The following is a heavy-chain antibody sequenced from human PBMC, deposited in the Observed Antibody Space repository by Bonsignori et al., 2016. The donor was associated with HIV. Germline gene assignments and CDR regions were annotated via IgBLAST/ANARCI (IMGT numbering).Heavy chain of an antibody. CDR2: IYTSGST. CDR3: ARDQEGELDY. V-gene: IGHV4-4*07. Sequence: GSLRLSCTVSGGSISSYYWSWIRQPAGKGLEWIGRIYTSGSTNYNPSLKSRVTMSVDTSKNQFSLKLSSVTAADTAVYYCARDQEGELDYWGQGTLVTVSS. J-gene: IGHJ4*02. CDR1: GGSISSYY. D-gene: IGHD1-26*01.